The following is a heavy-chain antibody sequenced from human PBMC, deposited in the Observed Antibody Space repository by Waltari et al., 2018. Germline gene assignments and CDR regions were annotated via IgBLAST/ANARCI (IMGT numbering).Heavy chain of an antibody. CDR3: VRRDYYYYGMDV. Sequence: EVQLVESGGGLVQPGGSLRLSCSASGFTFRSYSLHLVRQAPGKGLEYVSAISSNGGSTYYADSVKGRFTISRDNSKNTLYLQMSSLRAEDTAVYYCVRRDYYYYGMDVWGQGTTVTVSS. J-gene: IGHJ6*02. CDR1: GFTFRSYS. CDR2: ISSNGGST. V-gene: IGHV3-64D*06.